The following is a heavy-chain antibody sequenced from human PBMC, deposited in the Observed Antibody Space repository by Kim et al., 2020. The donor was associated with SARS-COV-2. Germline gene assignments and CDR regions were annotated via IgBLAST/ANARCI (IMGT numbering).Heavy chain of an antibody. CDR3: AMTPGYCSSTSCYAD. J-gene: IGHJ4*02. D-gene: IGHD2-2*01. V-gene: IGHV4-39*01. Sequence: PTLKRRVTISVDTSKNQFSLKLSSVTAADTSVYYCAMTPGYCSSTSCYADWGQGTLVTVSS.